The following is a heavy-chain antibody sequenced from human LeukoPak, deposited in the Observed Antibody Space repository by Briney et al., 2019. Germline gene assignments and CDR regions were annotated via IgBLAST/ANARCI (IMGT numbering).Heavy chain of an antibody. CDR2: IYWSDDK. CDR3: AYKTTPFNY. CDR1: GFSLSTSGVG. V-gene: IGHV2-5*01. Sequence: GSGPTLVNPTQTLTLTCTFSGFSLSTSGVGVGWIRQPPGKALQWLALIYWSDDKLYSPSLKSRLTITKDTSKNQVVLTMTNMDPVDTATYYCAYKTTPFNYWGQGTLVTVSS. D-gene: IGHD4-17*01. J-gene: IGHJ4*02.